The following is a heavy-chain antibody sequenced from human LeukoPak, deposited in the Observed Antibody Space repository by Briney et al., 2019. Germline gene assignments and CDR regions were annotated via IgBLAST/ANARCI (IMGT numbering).Heavy chain of an antibody. CDR1: GFTVSSNY. CDR2: IYSGGST. Sequence: SGGSLRLTCAASGFTVSSNYMSWVRQAPGKGLEWVSVIYSGGSTYYADSVKGRFTISRDNSKNTLYLQMNSLRAEDTAVYYCAKDIRSSSSSVEVWGQGTLVTVSS. V-gene: IGHV3-66*01. D-gene: IGHD6-6*01. CDR3: AKDIRSSSSSVEV. J-gene: IGHJ4*02.